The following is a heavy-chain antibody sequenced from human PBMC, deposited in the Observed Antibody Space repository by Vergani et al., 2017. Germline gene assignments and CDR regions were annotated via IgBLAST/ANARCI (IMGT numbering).Heavy chain of an antibody. CDR1: GFTFSSYA. D-gene: IGHD3-22*01. CDR3: AHTYYYDSSGPHRGGYYFDY. Sequence: EVQLLESGGGLVQPGGSLRLSCAASGFTFSSYAMSWVRQAPGKGLEWVSAISGSGGSTYYADSVKGRLTITKDTSKNQVVLTMTNMDPVDTATYYCAHTYYYDSSGPHRGGYYFDYWGQGTLVTVSS. J-gene: IGHJ4*02. CDR2: ISGSGGST. V-gene: IGHV3-23*01.